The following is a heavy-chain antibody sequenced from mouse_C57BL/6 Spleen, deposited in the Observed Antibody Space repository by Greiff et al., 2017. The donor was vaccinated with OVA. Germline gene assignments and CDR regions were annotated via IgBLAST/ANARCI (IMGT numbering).Heavy chain of an antibody. CDR1: GYTFTSYW. CDR2: IDPSDSYT. J-gene: IGHJ2*01. D-gene: IGHD2-3*01. CDR3: ARYDPYYFDY. V-gene: IGHV1-69*01. Sequence: VKLQQPGAELVMPGASVKLSCKASGYTFTSYWMHWVKQRPGQGLEWIGEIDPSDSYTNYNQKFKGKSTLTVDKSSSTAYMQLSSLTSEDSAVYYCARYDPYYFDYWGQGTTLTVSS.